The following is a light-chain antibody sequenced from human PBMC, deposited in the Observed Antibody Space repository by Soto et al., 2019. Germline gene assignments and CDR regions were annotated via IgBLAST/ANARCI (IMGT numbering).Light chain of an antibody. J-gene: IGKJ5*01. V-gene: IGKV3-20*01. Sequence: EIVLNQSPGTLSLSQGERATLSCRASQSVSSRYLAWYQQKPGQAPRLLIYAASSRATGIPDRFSGGGSGTDFTLTISRLEPEDFAVYYCQQYGSSPPSSTFGQGTRLEIK. CDR2: AAS. CDR1: QSVSSRY. CDR3: QQYGSSPPSST.